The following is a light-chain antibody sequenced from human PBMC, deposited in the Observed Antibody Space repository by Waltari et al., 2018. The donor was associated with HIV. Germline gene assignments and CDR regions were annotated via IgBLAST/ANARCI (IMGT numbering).Light chain of an antibody. CDR1: SSNTGAGSD. Sequence: QSVLTQPPSVSGAPGQRPPISCTGSSSNTGAGSDVHWYQQIAGAAPKLLIYGDNNRPSGVPDRFSGSKSGTSASLAITGLQAEDAADYYCQSYDSSLVFGGGTKLTV. CDR2: GDN. CDR3: QSYDSSLV. J-gene: IGLJ2*01. V-gene: IGLV1-40*01.